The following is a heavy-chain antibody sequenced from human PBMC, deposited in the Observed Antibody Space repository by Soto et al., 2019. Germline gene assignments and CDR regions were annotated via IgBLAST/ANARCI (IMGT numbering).Heavy chain of an antibody. CDR3: ARDTPDPGIVVVPAARPDGMDV. Sequence: VSCKASGYTFTSYAMHWVRQAPGQRLEWMGWINAGNGNTKYSQKFQGRVTITRDTSASTAYMELSSLRSEDTAVYYCARDTPDPGIVVVPAARPDGMDVWGQGTTVTSP. CDR1: GYTFTSYA. D-gene: IGHD2-2*01. CDR2: INAGNGNT. J-gene: IGHJ6*02. V-gene: IGHV1-3*01.